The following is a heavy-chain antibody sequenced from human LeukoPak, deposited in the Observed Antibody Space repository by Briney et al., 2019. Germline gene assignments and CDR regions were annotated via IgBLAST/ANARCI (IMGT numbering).Heavy chain of an antibody. V-gene: IGHV1-8*03. J-gene: IGHJ4*02. Sequence: GASVKVSCKTSGYTFTNYDINWVRQATGQGLEWMGSMNPNSGNTGYAQKFQGRVTITRDTSISTAYMELSSLRSEDTAVYYCARDGDYYGSGNFDYWGQGTLVTVSS. CDR2: MNPNSGNT. CDR1: GYTFTNYD. CDR3: ARDGDYYGSGNFDY. D-gene: IGHD3-10*01.